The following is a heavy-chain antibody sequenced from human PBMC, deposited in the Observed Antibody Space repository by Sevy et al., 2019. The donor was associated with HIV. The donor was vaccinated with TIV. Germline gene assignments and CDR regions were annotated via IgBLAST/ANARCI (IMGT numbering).Heavy chain of an antibody. V-gene: IGHV3-23*01. CDR3: ANVEDYSFPLDV. CDR2: ISNNGATT. J-gene: IGHJ4*02. Sequence: GGSLRLSCAVSGFTFSTYAMNWVRQAPGKGLEWVSSISNNGATTYYTDSVMDRSTISRVNSKYMVCLQMNSLRTEDLAGYYCANVEDYSFPLDVWGQGALVTVSS. D-gene: IGHD2-15*01. CDR1: GFTFSTYA.